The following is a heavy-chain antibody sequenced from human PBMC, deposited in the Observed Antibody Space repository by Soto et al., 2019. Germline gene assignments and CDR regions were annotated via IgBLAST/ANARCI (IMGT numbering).Heavy chain of an antibody. CDR2: ISGSGGTT. V-gene: IGHV3-23*01. Sequence: GGSLRLSCAASGFAFSNYAMSWVRQTPGKGLEWVSGISGSGGTTDYADSAKGRFTISRDKSKNTLYLQMNSLRPEDTAVYYCAKDRETSMVGSYFDSWGQGTMVTVSS. CDR1: GFAFSNYA. D-gene: IGHD3-10*01. J-gene: IGHJ4*02. CDR3: AKDRETSMVGSYFDS.